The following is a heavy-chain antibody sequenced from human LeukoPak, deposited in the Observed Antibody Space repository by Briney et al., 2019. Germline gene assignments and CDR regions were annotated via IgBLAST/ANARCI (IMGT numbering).Heavy chain of an antibody. CDR3: AKTMGAIDHDY. CDR2: ISSSSDTI. D-gene: IGHD1-26*01. Sequence: GGSLRLSCAASGFTFGPYTMNWVRQAPGKGLEWVSYISSSSDTIYYADSVKGRFTISRDNAKNSLYLQMNSLRAEDTAVYFCAKTMGAIDHDYWGQGTLVTVSS. V-gene: IGHV3-48*04. CDR1: GFTFGPYT. J-gene: IGHJ4*02.